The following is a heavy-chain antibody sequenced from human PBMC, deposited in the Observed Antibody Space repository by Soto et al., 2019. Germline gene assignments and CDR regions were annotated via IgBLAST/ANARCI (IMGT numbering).Heavy chain of an antibody. Sequence: SQTLSLTCAISGDSVSWSSAVWNWIRQSPSRGLEWLGRTYFTSQWNNYYAVSVKSRITINADTSKNQFSLQLNSVTPEGTAVYYCARSVSGTGTEFDPWGQGTPVTVSS. CDR2: TYFTSQWNN. CDR3: ARSVSGTGTEFDP. CDR1: GDSVSWSSAV. V-gene: IGHV6-1*01. J-gene: IGHJ5*02. D-gene: IGHD6-19*01.